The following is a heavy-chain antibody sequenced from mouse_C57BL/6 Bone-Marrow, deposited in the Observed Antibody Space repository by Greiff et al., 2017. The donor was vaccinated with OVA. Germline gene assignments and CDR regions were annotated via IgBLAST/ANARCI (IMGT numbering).Heavy chain of an antibody. CDR2: IDPETGGT. Sequence: VQLQQSGAELVRPGASVTLSCKASGYTFTDYEMHWVKQTPVHGLEWIGAIDPETGGTAYNQKFKGKAILTADKSSSTAYMELRSLTSEDSAVYYCTREDWSYYCDYWGQGTTLTVSS. CDR3: TREDWSYYCDY. J-gene: IGHJ2*01. D-gene: IGHD4-1*01. CDR1: GYTFTDYE. V-gene: IGHV1-15*01.